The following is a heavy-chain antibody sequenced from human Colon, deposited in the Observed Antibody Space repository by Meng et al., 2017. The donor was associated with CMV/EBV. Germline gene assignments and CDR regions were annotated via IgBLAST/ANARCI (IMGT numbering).Heavy chain of an antibody. CDR3: VRRLPYNGYDW. D-gene: IGHD3-3*01. J-gene: IGHJ4*02. CDR1: GFTFSDYY. V-gene: IGHV3-11*04. CDR2: ISSSGSTI. Sequence: GESLKISCAASGFTFSDYYMSWIRQAPGKGLEWVSYISSSGSTISYADSVKGRFTISRDNAKKSLYLQMNSLRAEDTAVYYCVRRLPYNGYDWWGQGTVVTVSS.